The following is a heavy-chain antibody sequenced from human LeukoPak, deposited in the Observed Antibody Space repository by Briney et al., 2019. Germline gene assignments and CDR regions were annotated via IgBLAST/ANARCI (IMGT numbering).Heavy chain of an antibody. CDR2: IYYSGST. V-gene: IGHV4-59*01. J-gene: IGHJ4*02. CDR3: ARFKGDYVGYFDY. CDR1: GGSISSYY. Sequence: PSETLSLTCTVSGGSISSYYWSWIRQPPGKGLEWIGYIYYSGSTNYNPSLKSRVTISVDTSKNQFSLKPSSVTAADTAVHYCARFKGDYVGYFDYWGQGTLVTVSS. D-gene: IGHD4-23*01.